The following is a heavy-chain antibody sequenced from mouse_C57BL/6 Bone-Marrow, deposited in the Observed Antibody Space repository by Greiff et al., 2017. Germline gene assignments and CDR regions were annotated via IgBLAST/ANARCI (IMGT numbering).Heavy chain of an antibody. D-gene: IGHD1-1*01. CDR2: IYPRSGNT. V-gene: IGHV1-81*01. Sequence: QVQLQQSGAELARPGASVKLSCKASGYTFTSYGISWVKQRTGQGLEWIGEIYPRSGNTYYNEKFKGKATLTADKSSSTAYMELRSLTSEDSAVYFCARRPITTVVATDYWGQGTLVTVSA. CDR1: GYTFTSYG. J-gene: IGHJ3*01. CDR3: ARRPITTVVATDY.